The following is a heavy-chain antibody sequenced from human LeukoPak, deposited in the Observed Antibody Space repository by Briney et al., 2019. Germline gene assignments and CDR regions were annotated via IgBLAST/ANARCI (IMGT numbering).Heavy chain of an antibody. Sequence: ASVKLSCKASVYPFTSYGISWVRQAPGQGREGMGWISAYNGNTNYAQKRQGRVTMTTDTSTSTAYMELRSLRSDDTAVYYCAVDGYNFPSSFDYWGQGTLVTVSS. CDR1: VYPFTSYG. CDR3: AVDGYNFPSSFDY. D-gene: IGHD5-24*01. V-gene: IGHV1-18*01. CDR2: ISAYNGNT. J-gene: IGHJ4*02.